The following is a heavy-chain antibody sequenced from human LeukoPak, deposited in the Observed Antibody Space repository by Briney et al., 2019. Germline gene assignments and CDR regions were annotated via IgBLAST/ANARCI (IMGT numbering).Heavy chain of an antibody. CDR3: AREMTTPDDAFDI. V-gene: IGHV3-23*01. CDR2: ISGSGSST. CDR1: GFTFRSYA. J-gene: IGHJ3*02. D-gene: IGHD4-11*01. Sequence: QSGGSLSLSCAAAGFTFRSYAMSWVRQASGKGLEWVTVISGSGSSTDYADSVKGRFTISRDNSKNILSLQMNSLRAEDTAVYYCAREMTTPDDAFDIWGQGTMVTVSS.